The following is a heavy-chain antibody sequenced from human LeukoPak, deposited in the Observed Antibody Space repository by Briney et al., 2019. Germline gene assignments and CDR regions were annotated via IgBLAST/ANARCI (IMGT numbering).Heavy chain of an antibody. D-gene: IGHD1-26*01. CDR2: ISYDGSNK. V-gene: IGHV3-30*18. CDR3: AKEINPRSYSFDY. J-gene: IGHJ4*02. Sequence: GGSLRLSCAASGFTFSSYGMHWVRQAPGKGLEWVAVISYDGSNKYYADSVKGRFTISRDNSKNTLYLQMNSLRAEDTAVYYCAKEINPRSYSFDYWGQGTLVTVSS. CDR1: GFTFSSYG.